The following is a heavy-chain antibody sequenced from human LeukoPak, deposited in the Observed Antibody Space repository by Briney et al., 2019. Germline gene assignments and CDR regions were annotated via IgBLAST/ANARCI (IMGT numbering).Heavy chain of an antibody. V-gene: IGHV3-64*01. CDR3: ARGKGVYCGGDCSALDY. D-gene: IGHD2-21*02. CDR2: ISTNGGST. J-gene: IGHJ4*02. CDR1: GFTFSSYA. Sequence: GGSLRLSCAASGFTFSSYAMHWVRQAPGEGLEYVSAISTNGGSTYYASSVRGRFTISRDNSENTLYLQMGSLRAEDMAVYYCARGKGVYCGGDCSALDYWGQGTLVTASS.